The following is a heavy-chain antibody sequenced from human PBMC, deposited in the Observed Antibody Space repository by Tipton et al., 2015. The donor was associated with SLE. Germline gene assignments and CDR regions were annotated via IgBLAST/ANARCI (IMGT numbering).Heavy chain of an antibody. Sequence: TLSLTCTVFGGSIRGSSFYWGWIRQSPGKGLEWVASISSSGSTYYNPSLNSRVVISLDTDQFSLEVRSVTAADTAVYFCAASRAKTLGNWFDPWGQGTLVTVSS. D-gene: IGHD7-27*01. V-gene: IGHV4-39*01. CDR3: AASRAKTLGNWFDP. J-gene: IGHJ5*02. CDR2: ISSSGST. CDR1: GGSIRGSSFY.